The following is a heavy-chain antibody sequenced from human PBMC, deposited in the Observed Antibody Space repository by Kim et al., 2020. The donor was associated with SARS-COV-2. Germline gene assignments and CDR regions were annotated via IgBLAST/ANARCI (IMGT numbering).Heavy chain of an antibody. V-gene: IGHV4-39*01. D-gene: IGHD6-19*01. J-gene: IGHJ4*02. CDR3: ARQSSGWYEVDY. CDR2: IYYSGST. CDR1: AGSISSSSDY. Sequence: SETLSLTCTVSAGSISSSSDYWGWIRQPPGKGLEWIGYIYYSGSTYYNPSLKSRVTISLDTSKNQFSLKLSSVTAADTAVYYCARQSSGWYEVDYWGRGTLVTVSS.